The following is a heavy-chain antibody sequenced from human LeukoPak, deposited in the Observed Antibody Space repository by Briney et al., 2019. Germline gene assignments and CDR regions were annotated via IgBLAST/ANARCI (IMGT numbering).Heavy chain of an antibody. J-gene: IGHJ6*03. CDR2: IPSDGNNK. V-gene: IGHV3-30*02. CDR3: AKVQWFGELLPGAYNYFYMDV. CDR1: GFSFINYG. Sequence: PGGSLRLSCAASGFSFINYGIHWVRQAPGKGLEWVAFIPSDGNNKYYADSVKGRFAISRDNSKNTLYLQMNNLRAEDTAIYYCAKVQWFGELLPGAYNYFYMDVWGKGATVTISS. D-gene: IGHD3-10*01.